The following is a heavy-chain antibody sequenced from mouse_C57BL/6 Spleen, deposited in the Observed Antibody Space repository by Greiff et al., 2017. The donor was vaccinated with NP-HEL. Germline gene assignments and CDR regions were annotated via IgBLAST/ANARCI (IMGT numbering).Heavy chain of an antibody. CDR3: TRYYYGTWFAY. CDR2: IDPETGGT. D-gene: IGHD1-1*01. Sequence: VQLQQSGAELVRPGASVTLSCKASGYTFTDYEMHWVKQTPVHGLEWIGAIDPETGGTAYNQKFKGKAILTADKPSSTAYMELRSLTSEDSAVYYCTRYYYGTWFAYWGQGTLVTVSA. J-gene: IGHJ3*01. CDR1: GYTFTDYE. V-gene: IGHV1-15*01.